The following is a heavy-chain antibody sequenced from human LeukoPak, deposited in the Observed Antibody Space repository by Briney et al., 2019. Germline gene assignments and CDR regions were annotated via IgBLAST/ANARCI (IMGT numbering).Heavy chain of an antibody. J-gene: IGHJ3*02. Sequence: PGGSLRLSCAASGFTFSSYSMNWVRQAPGKGLEWVSSISSSSSYICYADSVKGRFTISRDNAKNSLYLQMNSLRAEDTAAYYCARDGRYYDILTGYSRDAFNIWGQGTMVTVSS. CDR1: GFTFSSYS. CDR3: ARDGRYYDILTGYSRDAFNI. D-gene: IGHD3-9*01. CDR2: ISSSSSYI. V-gene: IGHV3-21*01.